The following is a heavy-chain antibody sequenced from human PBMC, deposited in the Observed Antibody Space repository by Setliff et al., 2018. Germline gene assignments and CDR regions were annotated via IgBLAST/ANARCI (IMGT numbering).Heavy chain of an antibody. V-gene: IGHV4-4*09. D-gene: IGHD3-10*01. CDR3: ARAYYYGSGNSHKYYMDV. CDR2: FYHSGST. Sequence: PSETLSLTCTVSGGSISSSYWSWIRQPPGKGLEWIGYFYHSGSTNYNPSLKGRVTMSVDTSNNQLSLKLTSVSAADTAVYYCARAYYYGSGNSHKYYMDVWGKGTAVTVSS. CDR1: GGSISSSY. J-gene: IGHJ6*03.